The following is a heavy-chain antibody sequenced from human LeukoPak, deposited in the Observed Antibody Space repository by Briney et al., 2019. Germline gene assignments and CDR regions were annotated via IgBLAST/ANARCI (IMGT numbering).Heavy chain of an antibody. CDR1: GFTFSSYW. J-gene: IGHJ4*02. CDR3: VGDVWGDRDSYFDY. CDR2: INSDGRST. D-gene: IGHD2-21*01. Sequence: GGSLRLSCAASGFTFSSYWMHWVRQAPGKGLVGVSRINSDGRSTSYADSAKGRFTISRDNAKNTLYLQMNSLRAEDTAVYYCVGDVWGDRDSYFDYWGQGTLVTVSS. V-gene: IGHV3-74*01.